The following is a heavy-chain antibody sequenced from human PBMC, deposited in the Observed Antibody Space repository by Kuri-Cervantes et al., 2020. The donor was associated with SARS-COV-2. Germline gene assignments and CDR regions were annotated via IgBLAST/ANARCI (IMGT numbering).Heavy chain of an antibody. CDR3: ARDTTMVTLSGLYGY. D-gene: IGHD5-18*01. V-gene: IGHV1-18*04. CDR2: ISAYNGNT. Sequence: ASVNVSCKASGYTFTSYGISWVRQAPGQGLEWMGWISAYNGNTNYAQKLQGRVTMTTDTSTSTAYMELSSLRSEDTAVYYCARDTTMVTLSGLYGYWGQGTLVTVSS. J-gene: IGHJ4*02. CDR1: GYTFTSYG.